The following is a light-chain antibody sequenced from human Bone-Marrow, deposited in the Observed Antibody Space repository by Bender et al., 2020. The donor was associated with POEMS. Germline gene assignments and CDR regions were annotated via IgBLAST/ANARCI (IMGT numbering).Light chain of an antibody. V-gene: IGLV2-14*03. CDR3: QSYDNSLGGWV. CDR1: SSDVGGYNY. J-gene: IGLJ3*02. Sequence: QSALTQPASVSASPGQSITISCTGTSSDVGGYNYVSWYQHLPGTAPKLLIYGYNNRPSGVPDRFSGSKSGTSASLAITGLQAEDEGDYYCQSYDNSLGGWVFGGGTKLTVL. CDR2: GYN.